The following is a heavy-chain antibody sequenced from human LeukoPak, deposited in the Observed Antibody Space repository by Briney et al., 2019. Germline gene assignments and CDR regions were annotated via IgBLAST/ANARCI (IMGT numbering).Heavy chain of an antibody. D-gene: IGHD3-10*01. J-gene: IGHJ6*02. CDR3: ARGQASRVTRDRYGMDV. V-gene: IGHV4-4*02. CDR2: IYHSGST. CDR1: GGSISSSNA. Sequence: SETLSLTCAVSGGSISSSNAWRWVRQPPGKGLEWIGEIYHSGSTNYNPSLKSRVTISVDKSKNQFSLKLSSVTAADTAVYYCARGQASRVTRDRYGMDVWGQGTTVTVSS.